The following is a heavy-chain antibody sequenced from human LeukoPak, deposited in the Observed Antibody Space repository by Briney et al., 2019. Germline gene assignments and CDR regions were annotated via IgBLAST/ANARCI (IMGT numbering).Heavy chain of an antibody. CDR3: ARRGYSTYYYDSSGSRPEYYFDY. J-gene: IGHJ4*02. CDR2: IYYSGST. V-gene: IGHV4-59*08. D-gene: IGHD3-22*01. Sequence: SETLSLTCTVSGGSLSSYYWSWIRQPPGKGLEWIGYIYYSGSTNYNPSLKSRVTISVDTSKNQFSLKLSSVTAADTAVYYCARRGYSTYYYDSSGSRPEYYFDYWSQGTLVTVSS. CDR1: GGSLSSYY.